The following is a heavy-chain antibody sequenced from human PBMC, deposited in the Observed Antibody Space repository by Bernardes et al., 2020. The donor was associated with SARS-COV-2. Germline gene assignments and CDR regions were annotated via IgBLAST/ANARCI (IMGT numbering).Heavy chain of an antibody. CDR3: AVGLGFGDLADPHYGLDV. CDR2: ISYSGTT. J-gene: IGHJ6*02. D-gene: IGHD3-10*01. CDR1: GGSINSFF. Sequence: SETLSLTCTVSGGSINSFFWNWIRQSPGKGLEWVGYISYSGTTNYNPSLKSRLSISLDTSKSQFSLRLSSVTAADTAVYFCAVGLGFGDLADPHYGLDVWGQGTTVTVSS. V-gene: IGHV4-59*01.